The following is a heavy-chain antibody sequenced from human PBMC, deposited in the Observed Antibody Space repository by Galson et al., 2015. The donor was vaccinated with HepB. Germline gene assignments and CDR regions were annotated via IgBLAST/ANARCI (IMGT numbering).Heavy chain of an antibody. D-gene: IGHD4-17*01. Sequence: SLRLSCAASGFSFNYFPMHWVRQAPGKGLEWVAVISYTGRYTNYADFGKGRFTISRDSSKNALYLQMNSLRVEDTALYYCVRPRGAGAGDYQNWYFDLWGRGTLVTVSS. CDR1: GFSFNYFP. CDR3: VRPRGAGAGDYQNWYFDL. V-gene: IGHV3-30*04. J-gene: IGHJ2*01. CDR2: ISYTGRYT.